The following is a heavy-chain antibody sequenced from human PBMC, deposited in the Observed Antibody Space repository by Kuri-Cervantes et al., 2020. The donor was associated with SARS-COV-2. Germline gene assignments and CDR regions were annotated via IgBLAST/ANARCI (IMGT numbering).Heavy chain of an antibody. V-gene: IGHV3-73*01. D-gene: IGHD1-26*01. J-gene: IGHJ3*02. CDR2: VRGKANNYAT. CDR3: TRPIVGATSDAFDI. Sequence: GESLKISCEVSGFLFSASAIHWVRQGSGKGLEWVGRVRGKANNYATAYAASVKGRFTISRDDSKNMAYLQMNSLKTEDTAVYYCTRPIVGATSDAFDIWGQGTMVTVSS. CDR1: GFLFSASA.